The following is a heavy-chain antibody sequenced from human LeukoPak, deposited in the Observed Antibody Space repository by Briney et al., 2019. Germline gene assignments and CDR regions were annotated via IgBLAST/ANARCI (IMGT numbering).Heavy chain of an antibody. CDR2: ISWNSGSI. D-gene: IGHD3-10*01. Sequence: SLRLSCAASGFTFDDYAMHWVRQAPGKGLEWVSGISWNSGSIGYADSVKGRFTISRDNAKNSLYLQMNSLRAEDTALYYCAKDIAYYGPGRGGHFDYWGQGTLVTVSS. CDR3: AKDIAYYGPGRGGHFDY. CDR1: GFTFDDYA. J-gene: IGHJ4*02. V-gene: IGHV3-9*01.